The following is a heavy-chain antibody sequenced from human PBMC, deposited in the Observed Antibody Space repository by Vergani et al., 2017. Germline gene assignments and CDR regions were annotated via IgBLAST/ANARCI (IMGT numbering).Heavy chain of an antibody. J-gene: IGHJ6*03. Sequence: QVQLVQSGAEVKKPGSSVKVSCKASGGTFSSYAISWVRQAPGQGLEWMGGIIPIFGTANYAQKFQGRVTITADESTSTAYMELSSLRSEDTAVYYCAGDRGTVTTRLDYYYYYMDVWGKGTTVTVSS. D-gene: IGHD4-11*01. CDR3: AGDRGTVTTRLDYYYYYMDV. V-gene: IGHV1-69*01. CDR2: IIPIFGTA. CDR1: GGTFSSYA.